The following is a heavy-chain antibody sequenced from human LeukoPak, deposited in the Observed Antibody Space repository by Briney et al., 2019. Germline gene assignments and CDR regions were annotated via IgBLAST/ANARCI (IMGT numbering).Heavy chain of an antibody. V-gene: IGHV4-34*01. J-gene: IGHJ4*02. D-gene: IGHD4-11*01. CDR2: INHSGST. CDR3: ARASLQYSTYYFDY. Sequence: PSETLSLTCAVYGGSFSGYYWSWIRQPPGKGLEWIGEINHSGSTNYNPSLKSRVTISVDTSKNQFSLKVSSVTAADTAVYYCARASLQYSTYYFDYWGQGTLVTVSS. CDR1: GGSFSGYY.